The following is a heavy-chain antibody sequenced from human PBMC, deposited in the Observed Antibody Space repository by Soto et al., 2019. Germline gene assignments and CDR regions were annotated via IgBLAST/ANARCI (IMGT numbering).Heavy chain of an antibody. CDR2: ISYDGSNK. D-gene: IGHD1-1*01. J-gene: IGHJ6*02. CDR3: ARGTTTSAFSAMDV. CDR1: GFTFSKNV. Sequence: QVQLVESGGGVVQPGRSLRLSCAASGFTFSKNVMDWVRQAPGKGLEWVAVISYDGSNKYIAESVKGRFTISRDNSKNTLFLQMNSLRAEDTAVYYCARGTTTSAFSAMDVWGQGTTVTVSS. V-gene: IGHV3-30-3*01.